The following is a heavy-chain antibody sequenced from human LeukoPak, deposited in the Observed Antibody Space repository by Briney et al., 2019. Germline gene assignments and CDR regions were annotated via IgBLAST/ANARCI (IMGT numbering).Heavy chain of an antibody. CDR3: ARDQGYYLPDY. J-gene: IGHJ4*02. D-gene: IGHD1-26*01. V-gene: IGHV3-48*03. CDR2: ISSSGSTL. CDR1: GFTFSSYE. Sequence: GGSLRLSCAASGFTFSSYELNWVRQSPGKGLEWISYISSSGSTLYYADSVKGRFTISRDNAKNSLYLQMNSLRAEDTAVYYCARDQGYYLPDYWGQGTLVTVSS.